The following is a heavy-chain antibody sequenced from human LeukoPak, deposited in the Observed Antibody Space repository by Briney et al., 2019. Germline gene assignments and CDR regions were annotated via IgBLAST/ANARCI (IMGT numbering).Heavy chain of an antibody. CDR2: IYPDGKA. D-gene: IGHD3-10*01. Sequence: PGGSLRLSCAASGVTVSTIYMGWVRQAPGKGLDWVSVIYPDGKAYYAESVKGRFTISRDSSENTLFLQINSPRAEDTAVYYCATLKGWYGEGCFDYWGQGTLVTVSS. J-gene: IGHJ4*02. CDR1: GVTVSTIY. V-gene: IGHV3-53*01. CDR3: ATLKGWYGEGCFDY.